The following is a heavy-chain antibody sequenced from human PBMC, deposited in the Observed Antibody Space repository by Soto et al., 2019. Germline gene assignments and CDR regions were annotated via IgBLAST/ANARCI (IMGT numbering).Heavy chain of an antibody. Sequence: GGSLRLSCAASGSTFSSYAMSWVRQAPGKGLGWVSTTSGSGGSTNYADSVKGRFTISRDNAKNTLFLQMNSLRAEDTAVYYCAKDRYCSSTSCYAGFDYRGQRTLVTVSS. J-gene: IGHJ4*02. CDR3: AKDRYCSSTSCYAGFDY. V-gene: IGHV3-23*01. CDR2: TSGSGGST. CDR1: GSTFSSYA. D-gene: IGHD2-2*01.